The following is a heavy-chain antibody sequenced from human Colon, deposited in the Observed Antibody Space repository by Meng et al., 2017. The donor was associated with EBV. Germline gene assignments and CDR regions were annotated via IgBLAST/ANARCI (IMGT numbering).Heavy chain of an antibody. CDR3: ARDPAQEDFDTSGYMYDS. CDR1: GGYFSGNF. Sequence: QVHLQQWGDGLLKPSETLSLTCAVFGGYFSGNFWTWIRQSPGEGLEWIGEIHHSGSTKYNPSLKNRVSISLDTSKKQFSLQLTSVTAADTAVYFRARDPAQEDFDTSGYMYDSWGPGTLVTVSS. V-gene: IGHV4-34*02. D-gene: IGHD3-22*01. J-gene: IGHJ5*01. CDR2: IHHSGST.